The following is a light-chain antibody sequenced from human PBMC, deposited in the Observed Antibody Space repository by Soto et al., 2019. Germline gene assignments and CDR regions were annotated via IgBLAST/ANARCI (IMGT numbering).Light chain of an antibody. CDR1: QSVSSSY. J-gene: IGKJ4*01. V-gene: IGKV3-20*01. Sequence: EIVLKISLSTLSLSPGERATLSCRASQSVSSSYLAWYQQKPGQAPRLLIYGASSRATGIPDRFSGSGSGTDFTLTISRLEPEDFTVYYCQQYGILPLTFGGG. CDR3: QQYGILPLT. CDR2: GAS.